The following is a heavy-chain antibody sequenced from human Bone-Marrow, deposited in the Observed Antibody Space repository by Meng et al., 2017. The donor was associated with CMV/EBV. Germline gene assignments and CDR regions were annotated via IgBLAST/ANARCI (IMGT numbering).Heavy chain of an antibody. Sequence: LSTSGVGVGWIRQPPGKALEWLALIYWNDDKRYSPSLKSRLTITKDTSKNQVVLTMTNMDPVDTATYYCAHREPVYYYDSSGANWFDPWGQGTLVTVSS. D-gene: IGHD3-22*01. J-gene: IGHJ5*02. CDR1: LSTSGVG. CDR3: AHREPVYYYDSSGANWFDP. CDR2: IYWNDDK. V-gene: IGHV2-5*01.